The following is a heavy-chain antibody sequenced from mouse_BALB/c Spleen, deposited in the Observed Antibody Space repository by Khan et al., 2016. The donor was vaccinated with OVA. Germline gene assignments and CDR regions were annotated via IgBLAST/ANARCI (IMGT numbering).Heavy chain of an antibody. D-gene: IGHD2-3*01. V-gene: IGHV6-6*02. J-gene: IGHJ2*01. CDR3: SRGGYYYSDF. CDR1: GFTFSNFW. Sequence: EVKLEESGGGLVQPGGSMKLSCVASGFTFSNFWMTWVRQSPETGLEWVAEISFKSNNYATHYAESVRGRFTISRDDSQSGGYLQMNNLRAEDTGIYYCSRGGYYYSDFWGQGTTLTVSS. CDR2: ISFKSNNYAT.